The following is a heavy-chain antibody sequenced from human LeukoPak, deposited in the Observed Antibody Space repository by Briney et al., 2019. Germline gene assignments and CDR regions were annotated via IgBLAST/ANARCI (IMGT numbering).Heavy chain of an antibody. CDR1: GYTFTGYY. Sequence: ASVKVSCKASGYTFTGYYMHWVRQAPGQGLEWMGWINPNSGGTNYAQKFQGRVTVTRDTSISTVYMELSRLRSDDTALYYCARGIVGALHYFDYWGQGTLVTVSS. J-gene: IGHJ4*02. CDR2: INPNSGGT. CDR3: ARGIVGALHYFDY. D-gene: IGHD1-26*01. V-gene: IGHV1-2*02.